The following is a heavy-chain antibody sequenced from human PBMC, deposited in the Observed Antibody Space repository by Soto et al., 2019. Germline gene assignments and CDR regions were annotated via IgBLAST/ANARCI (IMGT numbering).Heavy chain of an antibody. J-gene: IGHJ6*02. CDR2: INTYNGNT. V-gene: IGHV1-18*01. D-gene: IGHD3-16*01. Sequence: QVQLVQSGAEVKNPGASVKVSCKASGYTFTRYGIGWARQAPGQGLEWMGWINTYNGNTNYAQNVQGRVTRTTDTSTGTAYMELRSLRSNDTAIYYCAMVDVYVTPSPQDVWGQGTTVIVSS. CDR1: GYTFTRYG. CDR3: AMVDVYVTPSPQDV.